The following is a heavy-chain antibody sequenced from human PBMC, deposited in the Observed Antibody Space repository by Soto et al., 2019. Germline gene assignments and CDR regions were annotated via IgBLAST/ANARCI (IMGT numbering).Heavy chain of an antibody. CDR1: GGSFSGYY. CDR2: INHSGST. D-gene: IGHD1-20*01. Sequence: PSETLSLTCAVYGGSFSGYYWSWIRQPPGRGLEWIGEINHSGSTNYNPSLKSRVTISVDTSKNQFSLKLSSVTAADTAVYYCARWYRRNWFDPWGQGTMVTVYS. J-gene: IGHJ5*02. V-gene: IGHV4-34*01. CDR3: ARWYRRNWFDP.